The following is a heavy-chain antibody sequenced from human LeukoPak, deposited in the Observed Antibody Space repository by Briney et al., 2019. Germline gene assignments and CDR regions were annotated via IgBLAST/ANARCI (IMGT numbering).Heavy chain of an antibody. CDR1: GYTFTGYY. V-gene: IGHV1-2*02. CDR2: INPNSGGT. J-gene: IGHJ5*02. D-gene: IGHD6-13*01. Sequence: ASVKVSCKASGYTFTGYYMHWVRQAPGQGLEWMGWINPNSGGTNYAQKFQGRVTMTRDTSISTAYMELSRLRSDDTAVYYCARGNEAAAGIGWFDPWGQGTLDTVSS. CDR3: ARGNEAAAGIGWFDP.